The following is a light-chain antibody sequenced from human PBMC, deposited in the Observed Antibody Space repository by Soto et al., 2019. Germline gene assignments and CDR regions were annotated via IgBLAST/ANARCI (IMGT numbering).Light chain of an antibody. CDR2: AAS. CDR1: QSVSSNY. V-gene: IGKV3-20*01. J-gene: IGKJ1*01. CDR3: KQYGGLPRT. Sequence: EVVLTQSPGTLSLSPGGRATLSCRASQSVSSNYLAWYQQKLGQAPRLLIFAASSRATGIPDRFSGSGSGKAFPLPISERGPKDFEVYSCKQYGGLPRTFGQGTKGE.